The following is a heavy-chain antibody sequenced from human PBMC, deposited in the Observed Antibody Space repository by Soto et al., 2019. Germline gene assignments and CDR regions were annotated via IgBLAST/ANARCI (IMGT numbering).Heavy chain of an antibody. Sequence: SLRLSCATSGFTFRSYAMTWVRQAPGKGLEWVSAISDSGDSTYYADTGKGRFTIARDNSNNTPHLQMNRVRAENTGIYSSAKAATYCSSTSRLRPANPDVWGQGTTVTVSS. CDR2: ISDSGDST. CDR3: AKAATYCSSTSRLRPANPDV. CDR1: GFTFRSYA. D-gene: IGHD2-2*01. J-gene: IGHJ6*02. V-gene: IGHV3-23*01.